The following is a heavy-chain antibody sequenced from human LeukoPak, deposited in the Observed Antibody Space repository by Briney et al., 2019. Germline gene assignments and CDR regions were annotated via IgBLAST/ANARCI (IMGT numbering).Heavy chain of an antibody. CDR1: GFTFSDYY. CDR3: ARERGDTAMVFDY. J-gene: IGHJ4*02. D-gene: IGHD5-18*01. V-gene: IGHV3-11*06. CDR2: ISSSSSYT. Sequence: GGSLRLSCAASGFTFSDYYMSWIRQAPGEGLEWVSYISSSSSYTNYADSVKGRFTISRDNAKNSLYLQMNSLRAEDTAVYYCARERGDTAMVFDYWGQGTLVTVSS.